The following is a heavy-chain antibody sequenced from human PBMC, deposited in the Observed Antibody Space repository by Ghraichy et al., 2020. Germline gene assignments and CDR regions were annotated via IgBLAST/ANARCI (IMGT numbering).Heavy chain of an antibody. CDR2: ISYDGRSK. CDR3: AKGPLRYFDW. J-gene: IGHJ4*02. CDR1: GFTFSSSA. V-gene: IGHV3-30*18. Sequence: LTCAASGFTFSSSAMHWVRQPPGKGLEWVAVISYDGRSKSYADSLEGRFTISRDNSNNTVNLQMNSLRAEDTAVYYCAKGPLRYFDWGGQGTLVIVSS. D-gene: IGHD3-9*01.